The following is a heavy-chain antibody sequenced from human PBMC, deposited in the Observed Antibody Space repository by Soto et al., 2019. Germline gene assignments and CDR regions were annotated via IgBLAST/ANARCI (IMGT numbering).Heavy chain of an antibody. D-gene: IGHD3-22*01. J-gene: IGHJ4*02. CDR1: GGSFSGYY. CDR3: ARGRKYYDSSGYYHRRRVTNDY. V-gene: IGHV4-34*01. CDR2: INHSGST. Sequence: PSETLSLTCAVYGGSFSGYYWSWIRQPPGKGLEWIGEINHSGSTNYNPSLKSRVTISVDTSKNQFSLKLSSVTAADTAVYYCARGRKYYDSSGYYHRRRVTNDYWGQGTLVTVSS.